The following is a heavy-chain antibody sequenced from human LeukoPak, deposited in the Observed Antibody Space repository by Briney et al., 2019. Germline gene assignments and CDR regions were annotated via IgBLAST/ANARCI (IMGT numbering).Heavy chain of an antibody. Sequence: GGSLRLSCAASGFTFSSYAMSWVRQAPGKGLEWVGLIKTNTDGGTTNYAAPVKGRFSISRDDSKNTLYLQMNSLKTEDTAVYYCATGTGGPPTDYWGQGTLVTVSS. V-gene: IGHV3-15*01. CDR2: IKTNTDGGTT. J-gene: IGHJ4*02. D-gene: IGHD4-23*01. CDR1: GFTFSSYA. CDR3: ATGTGGPPTDY.